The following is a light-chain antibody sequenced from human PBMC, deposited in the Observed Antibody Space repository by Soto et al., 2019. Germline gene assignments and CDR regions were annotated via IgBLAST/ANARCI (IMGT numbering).Light chain of an antibody. V-gene: IGKV2-28*01. CDR1: QSLLHSNGYNY. J-gene: IGKJ2*01. Sequence: DIVMTQSPLSLPVTPGEPASISCRSSQSLLHSNGYNYLDWYLQKPGQSPQPLIYLGSSRASGVPDRFSGSGSGTDFTLKISRVEAEDVGVYYCMQALQTPPTFGQGTKLEIK. CDR2: LGS. CDR3: MQALQTPPT.